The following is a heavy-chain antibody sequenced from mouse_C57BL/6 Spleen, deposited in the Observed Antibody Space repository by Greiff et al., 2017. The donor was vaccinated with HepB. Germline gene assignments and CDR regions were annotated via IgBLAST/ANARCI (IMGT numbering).Heavy chain of an antibody. J-gene: IGHJ2*01. Sequence: VQLQQSGAELARPGASVKLSCKASGYTFTSYGISWVKQRTGQGLEWIGEIYPRSGNTYYTEKFKGKATLTADKSSSTAYMELLSLTSEDSAVYVCARSEADGYYVDYWGQGTTLTVSS. CDR2: IYPRSGNT. V-gene: IGHV1-81*01. CDR3: ARSEADGYYVDY. D-gene: IGHD2-3*01. CDR1: GYTFTSYG.